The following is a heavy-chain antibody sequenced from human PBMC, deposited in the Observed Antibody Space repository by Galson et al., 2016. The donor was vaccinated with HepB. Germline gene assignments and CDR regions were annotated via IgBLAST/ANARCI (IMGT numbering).Heavy chain of an antibody. V-gene: IGHV3-30*18. CDR1: GFSFRSYG. D-gene: IGHD3-22*01. CDR3: AKALKDYYHSSGFFDY. Sequence: SLRLSCAASGFSFRSYGMHWVRQAPGKGLGWVAVISYDGSNKFYSDSVKGRVTISRDNSKNTLSLQINSLRVEDTAVYFCAKALKDYYHSSGFFDYWGQGTLVSVSS. CDR2: ISYDGSNK. J-gene: IGHJ4*02.